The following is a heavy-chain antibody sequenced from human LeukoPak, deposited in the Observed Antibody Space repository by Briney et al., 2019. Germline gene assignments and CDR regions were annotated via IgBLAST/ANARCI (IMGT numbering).Heavy chain of an antibody. J-gene: IGHJ4*02. V-gene: IGHV1-2*02. CDR2: INPNSGGT. CDR3: ARARGYSYGYSDY. Sequence: ASVKVSCKASGYTFNSYYMHWVRQAPGRGLEWMGWINPNSGGTNYAQKFQGRVTMTRDTSISTAYMELSRLRSDDTAVYYCARARGYSYGYSDYWGQGTLVTVSS. CDR1: GYTFNSYY. D-gene: IGHD5-18*01.